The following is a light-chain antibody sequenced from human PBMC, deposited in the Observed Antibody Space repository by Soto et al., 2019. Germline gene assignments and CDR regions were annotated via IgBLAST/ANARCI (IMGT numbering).Light chain of an antibody. CDR1: QSISSSF. J-gene: IGKJ5*01. CDR2: GAS. V-gene: IGKV3-20*01. Sequence: SREESSSRCCGASQSISSSFLAWYQQKPGQAPRLLIYGASSRATGIPDRFSGTGSETDFTLTISRLEPEDFAVYYGQPYANAPITFGQGTRLEIK. CDR3: QPYANAPIT.